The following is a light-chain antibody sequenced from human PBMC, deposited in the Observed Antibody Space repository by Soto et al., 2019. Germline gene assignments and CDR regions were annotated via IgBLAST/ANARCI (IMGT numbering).Light chain of an antibody. CDR2: EVS. J-gene: IGLJ1*01. V-gene: IGLV2-14*01. Sequence: QSVLTQPASVSGSPGQSITISCTGTRSDVGDYNYVSWYQQHPGRVPKLLIYEVSDRSSGVSNRFSGSKSGNTASLTISGLQAEDEAHYYCSSYTGTYTYVFGTGTKVTVL. CDR3: SSYTGTYTYV. CDR1: RSDVGDYNY.